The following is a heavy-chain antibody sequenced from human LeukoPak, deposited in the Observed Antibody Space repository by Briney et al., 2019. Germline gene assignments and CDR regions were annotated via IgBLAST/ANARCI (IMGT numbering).Heavy chain of an antibody. Sequence: GGSLRLSCAASGFTFSSYGMHWVRQAPGKGLEWVAVISYDGSNKYYADSVKGRFTISRDNSKNTLYLQMNSLRAEDTAVYYCARASSTSRLYYYGMDVWGQGTTVTVSS. D-gene: IGHD2-2*01. V-gene: IGHV3-30*03. CDR2: ISYDGSNK. CDR1: GFTFSSYG. CDR3: ARASSTSRLYYYGMDV. J-gene: IGHJ6*02.